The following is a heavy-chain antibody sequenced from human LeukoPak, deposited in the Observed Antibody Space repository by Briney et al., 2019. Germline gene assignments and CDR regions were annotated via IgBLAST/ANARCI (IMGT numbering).Heavy chain of an antibody. V-gene: IGHV3-30*18. CDR1: GFTFSSYG. CDR3: AKGGYYDILAGYILG. D-gene: IGHD3-9*01. J-gene: IGHJ4*02. CDR2: ISYDGSNK. Sequence: GRSLRLSCAASGFTFSSYGMHWVRQAPGKGLEWVAVISYDGSNKYYADSVKGRFTFSRDNSKNTLYLQMNSLRAEDKAVYYCAKGGYYDILAGYILGWGQGNLVTVSS.